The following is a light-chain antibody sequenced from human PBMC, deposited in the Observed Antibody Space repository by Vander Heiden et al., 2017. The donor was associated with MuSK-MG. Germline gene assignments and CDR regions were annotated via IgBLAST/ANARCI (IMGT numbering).Light chain of an antibody. CDR2: DAS. J-gene: IGKJ4*01. CDR1: QGISSA. CDR3: HQFNCYPLT. V-gene: IGKV1-13*02. Sequence: AIQLTQSPSSLSASVGDRVTITCRASQGISSALAWYQQKPGKALKLLIYDASSLESGVPSRFSGSGSGTDFTLTISSLQPEDFATYYCHQFNCYPLTFGGGTKVEIK.